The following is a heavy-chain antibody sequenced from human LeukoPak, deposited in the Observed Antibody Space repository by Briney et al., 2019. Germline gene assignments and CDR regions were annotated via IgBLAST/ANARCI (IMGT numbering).Heavy chain of an antibody. V-gene: IGHV1-18*01. Sequence: ASVKVSCKASGYTFTSYGISWVRQAPGQGLEWMGWISAYNGNTNYAQKFQGRVTITADKSTSTAYMELSSLRSEDTAVYYCARDATPIFLEWLSRNYYYYYGMDVWGQGTTVTVSS. CDR1: GYTFTSYG. D-gene: IGHD3-3*01. CDR2: ISAYNGNT. J-gene: IGHJ6*02. CDR3: ARDATPIFLEWLSRNYYYYYGMDV.